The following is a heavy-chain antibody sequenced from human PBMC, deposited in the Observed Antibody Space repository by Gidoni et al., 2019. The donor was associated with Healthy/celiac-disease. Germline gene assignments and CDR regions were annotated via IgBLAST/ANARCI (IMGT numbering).Heavy chain of an antibody. CDR1: GFTVSSNY. V-gene: IGHV3-53*01. J-gene: IGHJ6*02. CDR2: IYSGGST. Sequence: EVQLVESGGGLIQPGGSLSLSCAASGFTVSSNYMRWVRQAPGKGLGWVSVIYSGGSTYYADSVKGRFTISRDNSKNTLYLKMNSLRAEDTAVYYCARDHWEEDYYGMDVWGQGTTVTVSS. CDR3: ARDHWEEDYYGMDV. D-gene: IGHD1-26*01.